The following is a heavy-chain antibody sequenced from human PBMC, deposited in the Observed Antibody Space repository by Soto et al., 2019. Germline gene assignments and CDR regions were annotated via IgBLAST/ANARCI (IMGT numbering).Heavy chain of an antibody. CDR2: IYYSGST. J-gene: IGHJ5*02. Sequence: SETLSLTCPVSGGSISSGGYYWSWIRQHPGKGLEWIGYIYYSGSTYYNPSLKSRVTISVDTSKNQFSLKLSSVTAADTAVYYCAREQTPDGWFDPWGQGTLVTVSS. V-gene: IGHV4-31*03. CDR1: GGSISSGGYY. CDR3: AREQTPDGWFDP.